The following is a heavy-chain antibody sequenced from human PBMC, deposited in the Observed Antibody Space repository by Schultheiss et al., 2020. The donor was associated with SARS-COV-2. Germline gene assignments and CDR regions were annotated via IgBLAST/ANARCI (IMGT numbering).Heavy chain of an antibody. J-gene: IGHJ6*02. Sequence: GESLKISCAASGFTFSSYAMHWVRQAPGKGLEWVAVISYDGSNKYYADSVKGRFTISRDNSKNTLYLQMNSLRAEDTAVYYCARAMATGYYYYGMDVWGQGTTVTVSS. CDR2: ISYDGSNK. CDR1: GFTFSSYA. CDR3: ARAMATGYYYYGMDV. V-gene: IGHV3-30*04. D-gene: IGHD5-12*01.